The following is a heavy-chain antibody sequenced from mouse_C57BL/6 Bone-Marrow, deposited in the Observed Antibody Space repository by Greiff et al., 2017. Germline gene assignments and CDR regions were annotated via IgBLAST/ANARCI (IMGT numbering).Heavy chain of an antibody. CDR3: ARTTVVVPNWGFYAMDY. Sequence: QVQLKQPGTELVKPGASVKLSCKASGYTFTSYWMHWVKQRPGQGLEWIGNINPSNGGTNYNEKFKSKATLTVDKSSSTAYMQLSSLTSEDSAVYYCARTTVVVPNWGFYAMDYWGQGTSVTVSS. J-gene: IGHJ4*01. D-gene: IGHD1-1*01. CDR2: INPSNGGT. CDR1: GYTFTSYW. V-gene: IGHV1-53*01.